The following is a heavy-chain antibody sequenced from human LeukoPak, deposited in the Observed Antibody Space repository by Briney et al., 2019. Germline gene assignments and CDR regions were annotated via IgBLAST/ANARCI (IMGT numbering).Heavy chain of an antibody. V-gene: IGHV1-18*04. CDR1: GYTFTSYG. CDR3: ARDWIWFGELPWDY. D-gene: IGHD3-10*01. Sequence: ASVKVSCKASGYTFTSYGISWVRQAPGQGLEWMGWISAYNGNTNYAQKLQGRVTMTTDTSTSTAYMELRSLRSDDTAVYYCARDWIWFGELPWDYWGQGTLVTVSS. CDR2: ISAYNGNT. J-gene: IGHJ4*02.